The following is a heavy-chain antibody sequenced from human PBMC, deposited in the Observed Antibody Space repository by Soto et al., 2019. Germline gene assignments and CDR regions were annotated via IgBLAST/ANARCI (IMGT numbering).Heavy chain of an antibody. V-gene: IGHV2-5*02. CDR2: LYWDDDK. J-gene: IGHJ4*02. CDR1: GFSLSTTGVA. CDR3: ARRPPQGFYGDCHSDY. D-gene: IGHD4-17*01. Sequence: QITLKESGPTLVKPTQTLMLTCTFSGFSLSTTGVAVGWIRQPPGKALEWLAVLYWDDDKRYSPSLKNRLTVTKDTSKNQVILTMTNMDPADTATYYCARRPPQGFYGDCHSDYWGQGTLVTVSS.